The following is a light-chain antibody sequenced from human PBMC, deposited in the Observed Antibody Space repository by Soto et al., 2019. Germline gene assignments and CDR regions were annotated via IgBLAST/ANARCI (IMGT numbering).Light chain of an antibody. Sequence: DIQLTQSPSFLSASVGDRVTITCRASQGISSYLAWYQQKPGKAPNLLIYAASTLQSGVPSRFSGSGSGTEFTLTISSLQPEDFATYYCQQLKSYPPVFGGGTKVEIK. CDR1: QGISSY. CDR3: QQLKSYPPV. V-gene: IGKV1-9*01. CDR2: AAS. J-gene: IGKJ4*01.